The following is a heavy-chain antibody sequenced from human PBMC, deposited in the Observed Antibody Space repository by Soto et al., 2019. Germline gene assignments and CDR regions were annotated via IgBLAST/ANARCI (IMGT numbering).Heavy chain of an antibody. D-gene: IGHD3-10*01. CDR1: GGSISSGGYS. Sequence: SETLSLTCAVSGGSISSGGYSWSWIRQPPGKGLERIGYIYHSGSTYYNPSLKSRVTISVDRSKNQFSLKLSSVTAADTAVYYCARAKDYYGSGSYRGVNWFDPCGQGTLVTVSS. CDR2: IYHSGST. V-gene: IGHV4-30-2*01. J-gene: IGHJ5*02. CDR3: ARAKDYYGSGSYRGVNWFDP.